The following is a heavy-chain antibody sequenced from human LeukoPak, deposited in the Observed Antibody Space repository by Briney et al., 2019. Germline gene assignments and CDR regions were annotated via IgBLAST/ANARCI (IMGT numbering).Heavy chain of an antibody. CDR2: IYYSGST. CDR1: GGSISSGGYS. J-gene: IGHJ3*02. V-gene: IGHV4-31*11. Sequence: PSQTLSLTCAVSGGSISSGGYSWSWIRQHPGKGLEWIGYIYYSGSTYYNPSLKSRVTISVDTSKNQFSLKLSSVTAADTAVYYCARDSHIQPDAFDIWGQGTMVTVSP. D-gene: IGHD5-18*01. CDR3: ARDSHIQPDAFDI.